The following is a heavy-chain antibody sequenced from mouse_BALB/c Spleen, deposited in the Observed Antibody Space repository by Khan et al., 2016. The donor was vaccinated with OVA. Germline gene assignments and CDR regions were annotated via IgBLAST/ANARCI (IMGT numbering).Heavy chain of an antibody. V-gene: IGHV9-3-1*01. CDR2: INTYTGEP. CDR1: GYTFTNYG. J-gene: IGHJ1*01. CDR3: ARSNSYWYCDG. Sequence: QIQLVQSGPELKKPGETVKISCKASGYTFTNYGMNWVKQAPGKGLKWMGWINTYTGEPTYADDFKGRSAFSLETSASTAYLQLKNLKYEDTATYFCARSNSYWYCDGWGAGTTGTVSS. D-gene: IGHD4-1*01.